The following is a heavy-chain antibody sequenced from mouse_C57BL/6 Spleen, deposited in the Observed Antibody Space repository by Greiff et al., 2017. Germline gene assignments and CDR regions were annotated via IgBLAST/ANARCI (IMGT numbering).Heavy chain of an antibody. CDR2: IYPGDGDT. V-gene: IGHV1-82*01. J-gene: IGHJ4*01. CDR3: APLTGAGAMDY. Sequence: VHLVESGPELVKPGASVKISCKASGYAFSSSWMNWVKQRPGKGLEWIGRIYPGDGDTNYNGKFKGKATLTADKSSSTAYMQLRSLTSEDSAVYFCAPLTGAGAMDYWGQGTSVTVSS. D-gene: IGHD4-1*01. CDR1: GYAFSSSW.